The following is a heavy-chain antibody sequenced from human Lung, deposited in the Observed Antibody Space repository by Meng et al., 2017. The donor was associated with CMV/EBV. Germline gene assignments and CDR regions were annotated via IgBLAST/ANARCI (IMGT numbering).Heavy chain of an antibody. D-gene: IGHD2/OR15-2a*01. CDR1: YY. Sequence: YYGNWIRQPPGKGLEWIEEINHSGSTDYSPSLKSRVSISVDTSKNQFSLKLSSVTAADTAVYYCASGLVIVSATVSGLYYYYGVDVWGQGTVVTVSS. J-gene: IGHJ6*02. V-gene: IGHV4-34*01. CDR3: ASGLVIVSATVSGLYYYYGVDV. CDR2: INHSGST.